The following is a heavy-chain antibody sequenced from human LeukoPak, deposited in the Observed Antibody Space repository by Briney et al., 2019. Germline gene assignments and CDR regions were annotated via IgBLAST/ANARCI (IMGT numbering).Heavy chain of an antibody. V-gene: IGHV4-34*01. CDR3: ARVGIQLWLRVYFQH. CDR2: INHSGST. Sequence: PSENLSLTCAVYGGSFSGYYWSWIRQPPGKGLEWIGEINHSGSTNYNPSLKSRVTISVDTSKNQFSLKLSSVTAADTAVYYCARVGIQLWLRVYFQHWGQGTLVTVSS. CDR1: GGSFSGYY. D-gene: IGHD5-18*01. J-gene: IGHJ1*01.